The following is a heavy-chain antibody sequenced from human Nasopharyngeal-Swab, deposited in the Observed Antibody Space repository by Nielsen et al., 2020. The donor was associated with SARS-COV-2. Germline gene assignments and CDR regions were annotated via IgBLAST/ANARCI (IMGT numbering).Heavy chain of an antibody. J-gene: IGHJ4*02. Sequence: GESLKISCAASGFTFSSYAMHWVRQAPGKGLEWVAVISYDGSNKHYADSVKGRFTISRDNSKNTLYLQMNSLRAEDTAVYYCARDEGCFDYWGQGTLVTVSS. D-gene: IGHD2-15*01. V-gene: IGHV3-30-3*01. CDR2: ISYDGSNK. CDR1: GFTFSSYA. CDR3: ARDEGCFDY.